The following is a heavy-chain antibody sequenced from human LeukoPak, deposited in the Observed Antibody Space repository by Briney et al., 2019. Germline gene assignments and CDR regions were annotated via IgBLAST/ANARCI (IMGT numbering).Heavy chain of an antibody. CDR3: ARAGGYDY. CDR1: GGSISSSSYY. D-gene: IGHD5-18*01. J-gene: IGHJ4*02. V-gene: IGHV4-39*07. Sequence: SETLSLTCTVSGGSISSSSYYWGWIRQPPGKGLEWIGSIYYSGSTYYNPSLKSRVTISVDTSKNQFSLKLSSVTAADTAVYYYARAGGYDYWGQGTLVTVSS. CDR2: IYYSGST.